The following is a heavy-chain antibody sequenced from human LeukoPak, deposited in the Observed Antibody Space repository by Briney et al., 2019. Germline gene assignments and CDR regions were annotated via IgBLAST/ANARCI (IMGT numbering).Heavy chain of an antibody. V-gene: IGHV3-23*01. CDR3: AKDRGGSIYGDYG. J-gene: IGHJ4*02. CDR1: GFTFSSYA. Sequence: GGSLRLSCAASGFTFSSYAMSYVRQSPGKGLECVSAISGSGGSTYYADSVKGRFTISRDNSKNTLYMQMNSLRAEDTAVYYCAKDRGGSIYGDYGWGQGTLVTVSS. CDR2: ISGSGGST. D-gene: IGHD4-17*01.